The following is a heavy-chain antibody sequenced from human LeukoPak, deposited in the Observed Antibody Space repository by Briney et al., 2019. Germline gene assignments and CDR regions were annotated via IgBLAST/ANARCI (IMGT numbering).Heavy chain of an antibody. CDR2: ISSSSSYI. J-gene: IGHJ4*02. V-gene: IGHV3-21*01. Sequence: GGSLRLSCAASGFTFSSYSMNWVRQAPGKGLEWVSSISSSSSYIYYADSVKGRFTISRDNAKNSLYLQMNSLRAEDTAVYYCARPDPYYSGGSCSFFDYWGQGTLVTVSS. D-gene: IGHD2-15*01. CDR3: ARPDPYYSGGSCSFFDY. CDR1: GFTFSSYS.